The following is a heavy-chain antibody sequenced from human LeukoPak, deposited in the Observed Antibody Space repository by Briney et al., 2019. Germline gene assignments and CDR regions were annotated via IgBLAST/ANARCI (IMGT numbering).Heavy chain of an antibody. V-gene: IGHV4-39*02. Sequence: SETLSLTCSVSDGSISSSSYYWGWIRQPPEKGLEWIGTIYYSGYTYYNPSLKSRVTIFLDTSKNQISLKLSSVTAADTAVYYCARDQYKQLVRTGPWGYSYYYYYMDVWGKGTTVTVSS. CDR3: ARDQYKQLVRTGPWGYSYYYYYMDV. D-gene: IGHD6-6*01. J-gene: IGHJ6*03. CDR1: DGSISSSSYY. CDR2: IYYSGYT.